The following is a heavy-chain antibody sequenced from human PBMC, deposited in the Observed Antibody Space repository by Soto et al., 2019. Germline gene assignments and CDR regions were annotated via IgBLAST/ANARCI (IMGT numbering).Heavy chain of an antibody. D-gene: IGHD6-19*01. CDR2: ISYDGSNK. CDR1: GFTFSSYG. CDR3: AKDRSSGWSHDY. J-gene: IGHJ4*02. Sequence: LRLSCAASGFTFSSYGMHWVRQAPGKGLEWVAVISYDGSNKYYADSVKGRFTISRDNSKNTLYLQMNSLRAEDTAVYYCAKDRSSGWSHDYWGQGTLVTVSS. V-gene: IGHV3-30*18.